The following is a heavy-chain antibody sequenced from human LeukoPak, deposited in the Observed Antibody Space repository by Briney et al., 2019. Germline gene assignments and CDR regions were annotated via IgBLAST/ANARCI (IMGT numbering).Heavy chain of an antibody. V-gene: IGHV4-59*01. CDR3: ARDAAGAAANAFDI. CDR2: IYYSGST. J-gene: IGHJ3*02. CDR1: AGSISSYY. Sequence: SETLSLTCTVSAGSISSYYWSWIRQPPGKGLEWIGYIYYSGSTNYNPSLKSRVTISVDTSKKQFSLKLTSVTAADTAVYYCARDAAGAAANAFDIWGQGTMVTVSS. D-gene: IGHD6-13*01.